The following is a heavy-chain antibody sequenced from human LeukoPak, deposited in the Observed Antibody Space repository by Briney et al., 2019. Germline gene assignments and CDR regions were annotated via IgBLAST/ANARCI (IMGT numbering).Heavy chain of an antibody. D-gene: IGHD4-17*01. Sequence: SVKVSCKASGGTFSSYAISWVRQAPGQGLEWMGGIIPIFGTANYAQKFQGRVTITADESTSTAYMELSSLRSEDTAVYYCAGGFYGDYGYYFDYWGQGTLVTVSS. CDR1: GGTFSSYA. CDR2: IIPIFGTA. J-gene: IGHJ4*02. CDR3: AGGFYGDYGYYFDY. V-gene: IGHV1-69*13.